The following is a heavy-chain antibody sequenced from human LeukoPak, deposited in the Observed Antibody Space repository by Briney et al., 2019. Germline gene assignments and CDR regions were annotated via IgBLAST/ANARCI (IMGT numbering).Heavy chain of an antibody. J-gene: IGHJ4*02. CDR3: ARGPRYYYDSRGYSYFDY. Sequence: ETLSLTCTVSGGSISSSSYYWGWIRQAPGKGLEWVANINEDGSEKSYVDSVKGRFTISRDTAKNSLYLQMNSLRAEDTAVYYCARGPRYYYDSRGYSYFDYWGQGTLVTVSS. D-gene: IGHD3-22*01. CDR1: GGSISSSSYY. CDR2: INEDGSEK. V-gene: IGHV3-7*01.